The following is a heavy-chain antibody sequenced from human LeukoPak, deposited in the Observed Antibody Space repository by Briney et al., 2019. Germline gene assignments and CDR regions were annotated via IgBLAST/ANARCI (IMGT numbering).Heavy chain of an antibody. CDR1: GFTFSNYW. CDR3: ARDMHYHDSSGFYDY. Sequence: GGSLRLSCAASGFTFSNYWMHGVRQAPGKGLVWVSRINNDGSTTSHADSVKGRSTISRDNAKNTLYLQMSSLRAEDTAVYYCARDMHYHDSSGFYDYWGQGTLVTVSS. D-gene: IGHD3-22*01. CDR2: INNDGSTT. J-gene: IGHJ4*02. V-gene: IGHV3-74*01.